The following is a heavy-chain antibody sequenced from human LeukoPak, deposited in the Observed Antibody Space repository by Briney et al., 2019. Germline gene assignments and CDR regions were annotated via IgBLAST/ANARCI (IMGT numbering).Heavy chain of an antibody. D-gene: IGHD1-26*01. CDR1: GFTFSSYE. CDR3: ATSYGGSSGAFDI. CDR2: IYSSGGT. Sequence: GGSLRLSCAASGFTFSSYEMNWVRQAPGKGLEWVSVIYSSGGTNYADSVKGRFTISRDKSKNTLFLQMNSLRTEDTAVYYCATSYGGSSGAFDIWGQGTMVTVSS. V-gene: IGHV3-53*01. J-gene: IGHJ3*02.